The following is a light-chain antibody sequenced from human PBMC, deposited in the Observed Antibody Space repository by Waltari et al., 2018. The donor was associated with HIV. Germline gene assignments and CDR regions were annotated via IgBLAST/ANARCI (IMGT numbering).Light chain of an antibody. V-gene: IGKV3-15*01. CDR3: QQYSNWPRT. Sequence: EIVLTQSPATLSLSPGERATLSCRASQSVSSYLAWYQQKPGQAPRLLIYGASTRDTGIPARFSGGGSGTEFTLTISSLQSEDFAIYYCQQYSNWPRTFGQGTQVEIK. J-gene: IGKJ1*01. CDR2: GAS. CDR1: QSVSSY.